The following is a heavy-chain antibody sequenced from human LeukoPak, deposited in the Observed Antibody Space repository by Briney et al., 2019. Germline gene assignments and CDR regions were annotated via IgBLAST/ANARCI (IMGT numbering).Heavy chain of an antibody. J-gene: IGHJ6*02. CDR3: ARAVGYCSSTSCYIGYYYYYGMDV. V-gene: IGHV4-34*01. Sequence: SETLSLTCAVYGGSFSGYYWSWIRQPPGKGLEWIGEINHSGSTNYNPSLKSRVTISVDTSKNQFSLKLSSVTAADTAVYYCARAVGYCSSTSCYIGYYYYYGMDVWGQGTTVTVSS. CDR1: GGSFSGYY. CDR2: INHSGST. D-gene: IGHD2-2*02.